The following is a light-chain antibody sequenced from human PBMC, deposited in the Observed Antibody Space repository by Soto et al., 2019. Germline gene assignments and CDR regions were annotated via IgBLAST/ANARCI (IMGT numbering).Light chain of an antibody. Sequence: EVVLTQSPVTLSMSPGVRATLSCRASQSVSNNLAWYQQKPGQAPRLLIYGDSTRATGVPARFSGSGSGTEFTLTIAGLQSEDIAIYYCHQYNHWPPLYSFGQGTRLEIK. J-gene: IGKJ2*01. V-gene: IGKV3-15*01. CDR3: HQYNHWPPLYS. CDR1: QSVSNN. CDR2: GDS.